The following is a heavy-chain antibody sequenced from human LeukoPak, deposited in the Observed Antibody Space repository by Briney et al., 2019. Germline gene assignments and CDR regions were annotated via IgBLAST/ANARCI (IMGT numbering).Heavy chain of an antibody. Sequence: GGSLRLSCASSGFIFSSFVMNGVRQAPGKGLEWVSYISPNYDIYYSDSVRGRFTISRDNAKNSLYLQMNSLRDEDTAVYYCARDHNWGFDYWGQGTLVAVSS. V-gene: IGHV3-48*02. CDR3: ARDHNWGFDY. J-gene: IGHJ4*02. D-gene: IGHD7-27*01. CDR2: ISPNYDI. CDR1: GFIFSSFV.